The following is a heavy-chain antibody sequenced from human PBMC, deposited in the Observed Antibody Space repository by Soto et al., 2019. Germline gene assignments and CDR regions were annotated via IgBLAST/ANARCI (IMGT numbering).Heavy chain of an antibody. J-gene: IGHJ3*02. CDR2: ISYDGSNK. CDR3: ARYLITIFGVAVRAFDI. V-gene: IGHV3-30-3*01. CDR1: GFTFSSYA. Sequence: QVQLVESGGGVVQPGRSLRLSCAASGFTFSSYAMHWVRQAPGKGLEWVAVISYDGSNKYYADSVKGRFTISRDNSKNTLYLQMNSLRAEDTAVYYCARYLITIFGVAVRAFDIWGQGTMVTVSS. D-gene: IGHD3-3*01.